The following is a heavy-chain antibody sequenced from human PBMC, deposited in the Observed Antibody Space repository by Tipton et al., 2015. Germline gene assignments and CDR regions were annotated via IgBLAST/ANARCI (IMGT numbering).Heavy chain of an antibody. D-gene: IGHD3-22*01. V-gene: IGHV4-39*07. Sequence: TXSLTCTVSGASISSSSYYWGWXRQPPGKGLAWIGSIYYSGSTYYNPSLKSRVTISVDTSKNQFSLHLSSVTAADTAVYYCAREVWYNDSTGYDYWGQGTLVTVSS. CDR1: GASISSSSYY. CDR2: IYYSGST. J-gene: IGHJ4*02. CDR3: AREVWYNDSTGYDY.